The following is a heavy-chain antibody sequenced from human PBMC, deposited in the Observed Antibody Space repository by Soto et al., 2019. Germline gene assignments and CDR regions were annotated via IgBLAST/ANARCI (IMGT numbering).Heavy chain of an antibody. CDR1: GASLRSGSYY. CDR2: ISHSGRT. D-gene: IGHD3-10*01. CDR3: SYGSSFDY. Sequence: SETLSLTCTVSGASLRSGSYYWSWIRQPPGKGLEWIGYISHSGRTNYDPSLKSRLTMSVDTSQNQFSLQLNSVTAADTAVYYCSYGSSFDYWGQGALVTVSS. J-gene: IGHJ4*02. V-gene: IGHV4-61*01.